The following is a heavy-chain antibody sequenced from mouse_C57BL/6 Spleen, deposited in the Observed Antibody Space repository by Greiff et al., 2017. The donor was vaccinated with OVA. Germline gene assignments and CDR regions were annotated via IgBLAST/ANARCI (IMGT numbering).Heavy chain of an antibody. D-gene: IGHD1-1*01. CDR1: GYTFTSYW. CDR2: IDPSDSYT. V-gene: IGHV1-69*01. J-gene: IGHJ1*03. CDR3: ARGSHGSSHWYFDV. Sequence: QVQLQQPGAELVMPGASVKLSCKASGYTFTSYWMHWVKQRPGQGLEWIGEIDPSDSYTNYNQKFKGKSTLTVDKSSSTAYMQLSSLTSEDSAVYYCARGSHGSSHWYFDVWGTGTTVTVSS.